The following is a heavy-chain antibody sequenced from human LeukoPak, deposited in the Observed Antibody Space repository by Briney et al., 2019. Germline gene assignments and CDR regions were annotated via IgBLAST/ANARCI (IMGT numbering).Heavy chain of an antibody. CDR1: GFTFSSYA. J-gene: IGHJ4*02. V-gene: IGHV3-23*01. D-gene: IGHD3-16*01. CDR2: ISGSGGST. CDR3: AKVFTDPLYYFDY. Sequence: GGSLRLSCAASGFTFSSYAMSWVRQAPGKGLEWVSAISGSGGSTYYADSVKGRFTISRDKSKNTLYLQMNSLRAEDTAVYYCAKVFTDPLYYFDYWGQGTLVTVSS.